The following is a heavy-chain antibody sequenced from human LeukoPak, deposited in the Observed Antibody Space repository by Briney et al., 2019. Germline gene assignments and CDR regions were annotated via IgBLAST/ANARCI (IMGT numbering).Heavy chain of an antibody. V-gene: IGHV4-4*09. J-gene: IGHJ4*02. CDR3: ARLVNRIQLDYFDY. CDR1: GGSISSYY. CDR2: IYTSGST. D-gene: IGHD5-18*01. Sequence: SETLSLTCTVSGGSISSYYWSWIRQPPGKGLEWIGYIYTSGSTNYNPPLKSRVTISVDTSKNQFSLKLSSVTAADTAVYYCARLVNRIQLDYFDYWGQGTLVTVSS.